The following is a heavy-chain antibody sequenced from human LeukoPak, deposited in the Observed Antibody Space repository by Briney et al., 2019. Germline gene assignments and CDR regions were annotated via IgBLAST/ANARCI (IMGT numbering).Heavy chain of an antibody. CDR2: IRGDWHDT. J-gene: IGHJ4*02. Sequence: GGSLRLSCTASGFRFSDFWMHWGRQAPGKGLVWVSRIRGDWHDTTYADSVKGRFTISRDNAQNTLYLQMNSLRVEDTAVYYCASDRVLGSGSLDNWGQGTLVTVSS. CDR1: GFRFSDFW. CDR3: ASDRVLGSGSLDN. D-gene: IGHD3-10*01. V-gene: IGHV3-74*01.